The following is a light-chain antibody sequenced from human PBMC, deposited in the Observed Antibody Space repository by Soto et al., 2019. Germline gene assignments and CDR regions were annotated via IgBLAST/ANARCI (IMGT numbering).Light chain of an antibody. J-gene: IGKJ4*01. CDR2: HAS. Sequence: EIVMTQSPATLSVSPGERATLSCRASQNINNNLDWYQQKPGQVPRLLIYHASTRATGIPARFSGSGSGTELTLTSSSVQSEDCAVYYWQQYNDWPLTFGGGTKVEIK. CDR3: QQYNDWPLT. CDR1: QNINNN. V-gene: IGKV3-15*01.